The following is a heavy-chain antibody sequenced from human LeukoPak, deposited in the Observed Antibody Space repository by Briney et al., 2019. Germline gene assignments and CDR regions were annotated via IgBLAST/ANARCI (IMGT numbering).Heavy chain of an antibody. CDR2: ISAYNGNT. V-gene: IGHV1-18*01. CDR3: ARVGSLGYDFWSGYQHFDY. Sequence: ASVKVSCKASGYTFTSYGISWVRQAPGQGLVWMGWISAYNGNTNYAQKLQGRVTMTTDTSTSTAYMELRSLRSDDTAVYYCARVGSLGYDFWSGYQHFDYWGQGTLVTVSS. CDR1: GYTFTSYG. J-gene: IGHJ4*02. D-gene: IGHD3-3*01.